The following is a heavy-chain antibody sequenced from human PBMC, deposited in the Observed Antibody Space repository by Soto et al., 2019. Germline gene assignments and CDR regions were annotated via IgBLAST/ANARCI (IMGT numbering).Heavy chain of an antibody. CDR1: GGSISTYY. D-gene: IGHD3-10*01. CDR3: ARESAGSHKNNWFDP. J-gene: IGHJ5*02. CDR2: IYYSGST. Sequence: PSETLSLTCTASGGSISTYYWSWIRQPPGKGLEWIGYIYYSGSTYYNPSLKSRVTMSVDTSRNQLLLQLNSVTAADTAVYYCARESAGSHKNNWFDPWGQGTLVTVS. V-gene: IGHV4-59*01.